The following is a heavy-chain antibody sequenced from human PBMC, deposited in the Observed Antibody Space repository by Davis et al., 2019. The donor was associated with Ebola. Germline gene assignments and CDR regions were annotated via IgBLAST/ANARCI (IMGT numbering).Heavy chain of an antibody. CDR2: INHSGST. D-gene: IGHD3-3*01. J-gene: IGHJ5*02. Sequence: SETLSLTCAVYGGSFSGYYWSWIRQPPGKGLEWIGEINHSGSTNYNPSLKSRVTISVDKSKNQFSLKLSSVTAADTAVYYCARLFRSARDWFDPWGQGTLVTVSS. CDR3: ARLFRSARDWFDP. V-gene: IGHV4-34*01. CDR1: GGSFSGYY.